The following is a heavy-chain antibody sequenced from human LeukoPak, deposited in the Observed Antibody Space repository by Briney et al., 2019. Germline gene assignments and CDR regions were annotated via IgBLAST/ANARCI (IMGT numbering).Heavy chain of an antibody. CDR2: IYHSGST. J-gene: IGHJ4*02. V-gene: IGHV4-4*02. D-gene: IGHD3-10*01. CDR3: ARVIVMVRGVIQSHYFDY. Sequence: SGILSLTCAVSGGSISSSNWWSWVRQPPGKGLEWIGEIYHSGSTNYNPSLKSRVTISVDKSKNQFSLKLSSVTAADTAVYYCARVIVMVRGVIQSHYFDYWGQGTLVTVSS. CDR1: GGSISSSNW.